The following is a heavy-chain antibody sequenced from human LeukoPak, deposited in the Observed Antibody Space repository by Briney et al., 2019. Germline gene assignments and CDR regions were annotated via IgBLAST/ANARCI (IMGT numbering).Heavy chain of an antibody. J-gene: IGHJ3*02. CDR2: IYTSGST. D-gene: IGHD3-16*02. CDR1: SGSISSYY. Sequence: SETLSLTCTVSSGSISSYYWSWIRQPAGKGLEWIGRIYTSGSTNYNPSLKSRVTMSVDTSKNQFSLKLSSVTAADTAVYYCASDTGDYVWGSYRSHAFDIWGQGTMVTVSS. CDR3: ASDTGDYVWGSYRSHAFDI. V-gene: IGHV4-4*07.